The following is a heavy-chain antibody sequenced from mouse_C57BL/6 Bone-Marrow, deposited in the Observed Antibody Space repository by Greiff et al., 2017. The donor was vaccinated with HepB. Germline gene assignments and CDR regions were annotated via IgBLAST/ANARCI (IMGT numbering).Heavy chain of an antibody. V-gene: IGHV1-18*01. D-gene: IGHD2-3*01. CDR3: ARRRDGYFWFAY. CDR1: GYTFTDYN. J-gene: IGHJ3*01. CDR2: INPNNGGT. Sequence: VQLQQSGPELVKPGASVKITCKASGYTFTDYNMDWVKQSHGKSLEWIGDINPNNGGTIYNQKFKGKATLTVDKSSSTAYMELRSLTSEDTAVYYCARRRDGYFWFAYWGQGTLVTVSA.